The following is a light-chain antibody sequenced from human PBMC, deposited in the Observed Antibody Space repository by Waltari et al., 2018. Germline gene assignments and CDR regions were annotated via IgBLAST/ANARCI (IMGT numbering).Light chain of an antibody. CDR3: SSYAGSNNYV. CDR2: EVN. CDR1: SSDIGGYNY. J-gene: IGLJ1*01. Sequence: QSALTQPPSASGSPGQSVTISCTGTSSDIGGYNYVSWYQQHPGKAPKLMIYEVNKRPSGFPVLFPGPNAGNTASLTVSGLQAEDEADYYCSSYAGSNNYVFGTGTKVTVL. V-gene: IGLV2-8*01.